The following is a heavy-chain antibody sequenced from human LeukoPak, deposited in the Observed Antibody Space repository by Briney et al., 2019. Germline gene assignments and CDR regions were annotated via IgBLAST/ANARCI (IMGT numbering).Heavy chain of an antibody. J-gene: IGHJ3*02. CDR1: GYTFTGYY. CDR2: IIPIFGTA. D-gene: IGHD3-10*01. V-gene: IGHV1-69*13. CDR3: ASAYGSGSYYGAFDI. Sequence: SVKVSCKASGYTFTGYYMHWVRQAPGQGLEWMGGIIPIFGTANYAQKFQGRVTITADESTSTAYMELSSLRSEDTAVYYCASAYGSGSYYGAFDIWGQGTMVTVSS.